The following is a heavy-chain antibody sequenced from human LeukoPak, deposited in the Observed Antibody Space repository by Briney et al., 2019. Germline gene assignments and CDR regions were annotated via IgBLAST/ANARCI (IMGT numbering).Heavy chain of an antibody. CDR3: ARGSSPMTTADY. CDR2: INHSGST. V-gene: IGHV4-34*01. Sequence: TSETLSLTCAVYGESFSGYYWSWLRQPPGKGLEWVGEINHSGSTNYNPSLKSRVTISVDTSKNQFSLKLSSVTAADTAVYYCARGSSPMTTADYWGQGTLVTVSS. J-gene: IGHJ4*02. D-gene: IGHD4-17*01. CDR1: GESFSGYY.